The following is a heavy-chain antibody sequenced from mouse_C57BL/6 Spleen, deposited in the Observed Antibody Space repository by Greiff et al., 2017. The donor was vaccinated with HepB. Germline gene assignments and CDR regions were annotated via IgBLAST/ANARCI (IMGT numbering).Heavy chain of an antibody. CDR3: ARTDYDYDGGFAY. D-gene: IGHD2-4*01. V-gene: IGHV5-17*01. CDR2: ISSGSSTI. CDR1: GFTFSDYG. Sequence: EVKLMESGGGLVKPGGSLKLSCAASGFTFSDYGMHWVRQAPEKGLEWVAYISSGSSTIYYADTVKGRFTISRDNAKNTLFLQMTSLRSEDTAMYYCARTDYDYDGGFAYWGQGTLVTVSA. J-gene: IGHJ3*01.